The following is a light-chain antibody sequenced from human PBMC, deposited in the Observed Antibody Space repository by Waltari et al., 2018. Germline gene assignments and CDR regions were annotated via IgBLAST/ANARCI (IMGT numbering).Light chain of an antibody. CDR3: QQTYTAPLI. Sequence: IQMTQSPSSLPASVGDTVTITCRASQTIFKYISWYQQKPVKAPKLLIHSASTLQSGVPLRFSGSGSGTDFTLAISSLQAEDFATYYCQQTYTAPLIFGGGTKVEI. CDR2: SAS. CDR1: QTIFKY. V-gene: IGKV1-39*01. J-gene: IGKJ4*01.